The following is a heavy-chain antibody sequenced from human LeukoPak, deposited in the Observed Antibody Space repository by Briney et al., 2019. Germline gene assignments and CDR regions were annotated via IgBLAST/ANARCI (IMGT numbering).Heavy chain of an antibody. CDR1: GFSFNTYS. CDR2: ITDSSSSI. V-gene: IGHV3-48*01. Sequence: GGSLRLSCAASGFSFNTYSMNWVRQAPGKGLEWLSYITDSSSSIFYAESVKGRFTISRDNAKNSLYLQMNSLRAEDTAVYYCARDRPHSGYDFDYWGQGTLVTVSS. D-gene: IGHD5-12*01. CDR3: ARDRPHSGYDFDY. J-gene: IGHJ4*02.